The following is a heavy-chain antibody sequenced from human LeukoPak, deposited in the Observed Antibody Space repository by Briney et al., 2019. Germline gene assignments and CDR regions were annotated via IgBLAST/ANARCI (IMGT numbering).Heavy chain of an antibody. CDR1: KFTVSNYA. J-gene: IGHJ4*02. D-gene: IGHD3-16*01. CDR2: VSNYGGYK. CDR3: ARGAKEPGATMGRYFDY. Sequence: GGSLRLSCAASKFTVSNYAFHRVRQARGKLLEWVGVVSNYGGYKYYTDSVEDRFPISIDSSKHTLYLEMDSLRTQDTAIYYCARGAKEPGATMGRYFDYWGQGMLVTVSS. V-gene: IGHV3-30*04.